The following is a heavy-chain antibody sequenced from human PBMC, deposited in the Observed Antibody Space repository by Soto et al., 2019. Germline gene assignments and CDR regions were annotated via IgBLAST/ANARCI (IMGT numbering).Heavy chain of an antibody. Sequence: QVQLQESGPGLVKPSQTLSLTCTVSGGSISSGGYYWSWIRQHPGKGLEWIGYIYYSGSTYYNPSLKIRVTISVDTSKNQFSLKLSSVTAADTAVYYCARDAQYYDYVWGSYRYDAFDIWVQGTMVTVSS. CDR2: IYYSGST. D-gene: IGHD3-16*02. CDR1: GGSISSGGYY. CDR3: ARDAQYYDYVWGSYRYDAFDI. J-gene: IGHJ3*02. V-gene: IGHV4-31*03.